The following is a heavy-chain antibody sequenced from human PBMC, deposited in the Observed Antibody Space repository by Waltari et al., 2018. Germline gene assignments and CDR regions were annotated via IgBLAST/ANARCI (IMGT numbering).Heavy chain of an antibody. V-gene: IGHV4-38-2*01. CDR3: SRQVLGYCTSAACRRLES. D-gene: IGHD2-2*03. J-gene: IGHJ4*02. Sequence: QVQLQESGPGLVKPSETLSLTCDVSGYSINSGYYWGWTRQSPGKGLEWIATIHHAGDTFYNPSLKSRVTISMDTSKDQFSLKLKSGTHAATAVYFCSRQVLGYCTSAACRRLESWGQGTLVTVSS. CDR1: GYSINSGYY. CDR2: IHHAGDT.